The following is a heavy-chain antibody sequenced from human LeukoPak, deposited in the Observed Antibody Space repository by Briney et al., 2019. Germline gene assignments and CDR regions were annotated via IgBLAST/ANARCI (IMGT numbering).Heavy chain of an antibody. J-gene: IGHJ6*02. CDR2: IYTSGST. CDR3: ARRARRPTGSPSSWDV. V-gene: IGHV4-61*02. D-gene: IGHD6-19*01. Sequence: PSQTLSLTCTVSGGSISSGSYYWSWIRQPAGKGLEWIGRIYTSGSTNYSPSLKSRVTISVDTSKNQFSLKLTSVTAADTAVYYCARRARRPTGSPSSWDVWGQGTTVTVSS. CDR1: GGSISSGSYY.